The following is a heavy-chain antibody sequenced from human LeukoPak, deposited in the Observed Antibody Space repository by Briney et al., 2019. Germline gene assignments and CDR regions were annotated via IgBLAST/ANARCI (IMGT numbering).Heavy chain of an antibody. V-gene: IGHV3-21*01. CDR3: AREGVEQPVDY. CDR1: GFTFSSYS. Sequence: GGSLRLSCAASGFTFSSYSMNWVRQAPGKGLEWVSSISSSSSYIYYADSVKGRFTISRDNAKNSLYLQMNSLRAEDTAVYYCAREGVEQPVDYWGQGTLVTVSS. CDR2: ISSSSSYI. J-gene: IGHJ4*02. D-gene: IGHD6-13*01.